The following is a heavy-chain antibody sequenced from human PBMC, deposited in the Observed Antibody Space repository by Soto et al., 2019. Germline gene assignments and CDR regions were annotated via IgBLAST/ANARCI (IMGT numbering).Heavy chain of an antibody. CDR3: AKRGSYCSGGNCYLYFDY. CDR1: GFTFSNYA. J-gene: IGHJ4*01. V-gene: IGHV3-23*01. Sequence: GGSLRLSCAASGFTFSNYAMTWVRQAPGKGLEWVSSVLSSGINTYYADSVKGRFTVSRDNSKNTAFLQMNSLRAEDTAVYYCAKRGSYCSGGNCYLYFDYWGQEPWSPSPQ. D-gene: IGHD2-15*01. CDR2: VLSSGINT.